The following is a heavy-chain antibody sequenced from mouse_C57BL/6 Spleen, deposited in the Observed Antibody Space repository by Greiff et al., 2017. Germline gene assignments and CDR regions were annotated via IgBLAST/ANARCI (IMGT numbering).Heavy chain of an antibody. Sequence: VQLMQSGAELVRPGSSVKLSCKASGYTFTSYWMHWVKQRPIQGLEWIGNIVPSDSDTHYNQKFKDKATLSVDKASSTAYMQLSSLTSEDSAVYYCARSVQATEYFDFWGTGTAVTVSS. CDR3: ARSVQATEYFDF. J-gene: IGHJ1*03. CDR2: IVPSDSDT. CDR1: GYTFTSYW. V-gene: IGHV1-52*01. D-gene: IGHD1-1*01.